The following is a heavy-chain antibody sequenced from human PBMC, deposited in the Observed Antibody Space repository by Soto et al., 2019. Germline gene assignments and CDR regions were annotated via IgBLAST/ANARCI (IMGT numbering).Heavy chain of an antibody. CDR1: GGSIGNYY. CDR2: IYTSGTT. J-gene: IGHJ5*01. V-gene: IGHV4-4*07. D-gene: IGHD6-19*01. CDR3: ARQRTYSSAWFDY. Sequence: LSLTCTVSGGSIGNYYWTWIRQPAGKGLEWIGRIYTSGTTNYNPSLKSRVTMLIDPSRNQFSLRLSSVTAADTALYYCARQRTYSSAWFDYWGQGTLVTVSS.